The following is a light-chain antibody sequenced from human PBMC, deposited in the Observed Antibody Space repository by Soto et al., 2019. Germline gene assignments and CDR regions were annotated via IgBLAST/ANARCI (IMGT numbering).Light chain of an antibody. Sequence: QSALTQPASVSGSPGQSITISCTGTSTDIGTYSRVSWYLQYPGKAPKLMIYDVTKRPSGVSNRFSGSRSGSTASLTISGLQAEDEADYFCKSYAGSNTYVFGSGTKLTVL. V-gene: IGLV2-23*02. CDR1: STDIGTYSR. J-gene: IGLJ1*01. CDR2: DVT. CDR3: KSYAGSNTYV.